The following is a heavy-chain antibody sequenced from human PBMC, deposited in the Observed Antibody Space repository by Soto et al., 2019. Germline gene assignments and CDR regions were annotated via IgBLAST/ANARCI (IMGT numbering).Heavy chain of an antibody. CDR3: ASHDPAARFDP. CDR2: INPNNGAT. D-gene: IGHD1-1*01. CDR1: RYIFTAYF. V-gene: IGHV1-2*02. J-gene: IGHJ5*02. Sequence: QVQLVQSGAEVKKPGASVKVSCKAPRYIFTAYFMHWVRQAPGQGLEWMGWINPNNGATHYGLSFQGRVSMTRDTSISTAYMELGSLRSDDTAVYYCASHDPAARFDPWGQGTLVIVSS.